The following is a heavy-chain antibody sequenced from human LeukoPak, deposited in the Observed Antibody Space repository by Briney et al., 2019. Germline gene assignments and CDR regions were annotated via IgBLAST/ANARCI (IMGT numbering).Heavy chain of an antibody. V-gene: IGHV3-21*01. D-gene: IGHD3-22*01. CDR3: AREGTYYYDSSGYTIDY. Sequence: GGSLRLSCAASGFTFSSYSMNWVRQPPGKGLEWVSSISSSSSYIYYADSVKGRFTISRDNAKNSLYLQMNSLRAEDTAVYYCAREGTYYYDSSGYTIDYWGQGTLVTVSS. CDR1: GFTFSSYS. J-gene: IGHJ4*02. CDR2: ISSSSSYI.